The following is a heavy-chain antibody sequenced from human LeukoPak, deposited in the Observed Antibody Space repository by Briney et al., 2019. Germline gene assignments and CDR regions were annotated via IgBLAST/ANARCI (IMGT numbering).Heavy chain of an antibody. Sequence: SETLSLTCTVSGGSISRYYWSWIRQPPGRGLEWIGYIYYSGSANYNPSLKSRVTISVDTSKNQFSLKVSSVTAADTAVYYCARHTRGLGATINFYGMDVWGQGTTVTVSS. CDR3: ARHTRGLGATINFYGMDV. CDR2: IYYSGSA. CDR1: GGSISRYY. J-gene: IGHJ6*02. V-gene: IGHV4-59*08. D-gene: IGHD1-26*01.